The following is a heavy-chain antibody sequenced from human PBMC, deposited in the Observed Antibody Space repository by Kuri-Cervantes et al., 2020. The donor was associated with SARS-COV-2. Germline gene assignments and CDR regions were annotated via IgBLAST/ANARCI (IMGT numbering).Heavy chain of an antibody. CDR1: GFTFDDYV. CDR2: ISWNSGSI. J-gene: IGHJ6*03. V-gene: IGHV3-9*01. CDR3: AKDSLRRPFYYCYYYMDV. D-gene: IGHD4-17*01. Sequence: SLKISCAASGFTFDDYVMHWVRQAPGKGLEWVSGISWNSGSIGYADSVKGRFTISRDNSKNTLYLQMNSLRAEDTAVYYCAKDSLRRPFYYCYYYMDVWGKGTTVTVSS.